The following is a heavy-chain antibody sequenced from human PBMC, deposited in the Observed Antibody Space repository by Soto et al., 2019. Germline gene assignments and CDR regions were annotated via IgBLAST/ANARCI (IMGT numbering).Heavy chain of an antibody. J-gene: IGHJ4*02. Sequence: QVQLVQSGAEVKKPGSSVKVSCKTSGDIFSGYSISWVPQAPGQGLEWMGGIIPIFGTTNYAQRFHGRVTITADKSTSTVYMELYSLKSEDTAVYYCARDLGSGYDPGDYWGQGTLVTVSS. CDR3: ARDLGSGYDPGDY. D-gene: IGHD5-12*01. CDR2: IIPIFGTT. V-gene: IGHV1-69*14. CDR1: GDIFSGYS.